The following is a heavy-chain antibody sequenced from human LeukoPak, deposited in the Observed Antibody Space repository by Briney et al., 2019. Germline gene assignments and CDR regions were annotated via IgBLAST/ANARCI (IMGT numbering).Heavy chain of an antibody. V-gene: IGHV4-59*11. CDR3: ARGYYDFWSGYYYYYYMDV. Sequence: SETLSLTCTVSGGSISSHYWSWIRQPPGKGLEWIGYIYYSGSTNYNPSLKSRVTISVDTSKNQFSLKLSSVAAADTAVYYCARGYYDFWSGYYYYYYMDVWGKGTTVTVSS. J-gene: IGHJ6*03. D-gene: IGHD3-3*01. CDR1: GGSISSHY. CDR2: IYYSGST.